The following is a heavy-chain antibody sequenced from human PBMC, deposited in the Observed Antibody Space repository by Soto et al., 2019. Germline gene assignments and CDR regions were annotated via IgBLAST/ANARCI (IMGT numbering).Heavy chain of an antibody. CDR1: GFTFSSIA. CDR2: CDGGGGGI. CDR3: AKDERIYFDGAGTHGALAY. D-gene: IGHD3-10*01. Sequence: PWGSLRLSCTASGFTFSSIAMSRFRKAPGKCLRWVSCCDGGGGGIYYAASVKGRFTISRDNSRNTLYLQMNSLGAEDTAFYYCAKDERIYFDGAGTHGALAYWGQGSLVTVSS. J-gene: IGHJ4*02. V-gene: IGHV3-23*01.